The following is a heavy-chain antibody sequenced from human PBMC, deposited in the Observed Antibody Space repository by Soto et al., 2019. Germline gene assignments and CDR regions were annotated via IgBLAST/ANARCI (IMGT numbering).Heavy chain of an antibody. CDR2: IYWDDSK. D-gene: IGHD3-10*02. CDR3: AHAYVGRSLY. Sequence: QITLKESGPTLVKPTQTLTLTCTFSGFSLTTDRVAVGRIRQPPGEALEWLAVIYWDDSKTYRPSLASRLTITKETSKNQVALTMPNMDSLDTATYYCAHAYVGRSLYWGQGTLVTVSS. V-gene: IGHV2-5*02. J-gene: IGHJ4*02. CDR1: GFSLTTDRVA.